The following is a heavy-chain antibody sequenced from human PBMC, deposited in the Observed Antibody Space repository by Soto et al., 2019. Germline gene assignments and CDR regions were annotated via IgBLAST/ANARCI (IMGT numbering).Heavy chain of an antibody. CDR3: AKGGGDSLRYGMDV. D-gene: IGHD2-21*02. J-gene: IGHJ6*02. Sequence: GGSLRLSCAASGFTFSGSAMHWVRQASGKGLEWVGRIRSKANSYATAYAASVKGRFTISRDDSKNTAYLQMDSLRAEDTAVYYCAKGGGDSLRYGMDVWGQGTTVTVSS. CDR2: IRSKANSYAT. CDR1: GFTFSGSA. V-gene: IGHV3-73*01.